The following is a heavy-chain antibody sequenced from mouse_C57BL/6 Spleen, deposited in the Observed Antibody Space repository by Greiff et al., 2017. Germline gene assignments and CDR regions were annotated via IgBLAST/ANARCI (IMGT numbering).Heavy chain of an antibody. Sequence: VQLQQSGPELAKPGASVKLSCKASGYTFTSYWMHWVKQRHGQGLEWIGYINPSSGYTKYNQKFKDKATLTADKSSSTAYMKLSSLTYEDSAVYYCATHTFFYAMDYWGQGTSVTVSS. V-gene: IGHV1-7*01. CDR3: ATHTFFYAMDY. CDR2: INPSSGYT. CDR1: GYTFTSYW. J-gene: IGHJ4*01.